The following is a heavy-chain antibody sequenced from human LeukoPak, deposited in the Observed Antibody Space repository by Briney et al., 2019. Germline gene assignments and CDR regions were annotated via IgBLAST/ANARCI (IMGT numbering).Heavy chain of an antibody. CDR2: IYDSGST. V-gene: IGHV4-59*08. CDR3: ARAKPNWSPPDY. CDR1: GGSIISNF. D-gene: IGHD1-1*01. J-gene: IGHJ4*02. Sequence: PSETLSHTCTVSGGSIISNFWSWIRQPPGKGLEWIGYIYDSGSTSYNPSLKSRATISEDTSQNQFSLKLNSVTAADTAVYYCARAKPNWSPPDYWGQGTLVTVSS.